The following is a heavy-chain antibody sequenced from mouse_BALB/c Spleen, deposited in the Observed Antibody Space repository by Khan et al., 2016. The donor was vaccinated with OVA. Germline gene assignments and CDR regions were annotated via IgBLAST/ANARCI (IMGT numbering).Heavy chain of an antibody. V-gene: IGHV5-6-3*01. Sequence: DVMLVESGGGLVQPGGSLKLSCAASGFTFSSYGMSWVRQTPDKRLELVATINSNGGSSYYPDSVKGRFTISRDNAKNTLYLQMSSLKSEDTAMYYCARMARTINWGQGTTLTVAS. CDR2: INSNGGSS. J-gene: IGHJ2*01. CDR1: GFTFSSYG. CDR3: ARMARTIN.